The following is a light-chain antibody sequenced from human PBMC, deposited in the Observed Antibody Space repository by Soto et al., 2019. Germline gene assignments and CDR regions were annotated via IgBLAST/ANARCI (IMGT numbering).Light chain of an antibody. CDR3: QQYKSYVLT. J-gene: IGKJ4*01. Sequence: DIQMTQSPSTLSASVGDRVTITCRASQTIGSWLAWYQQKPGKAPKLLIYRASSLESGVPSSFSGSGYGTEFNLTISSLQPDDFATYYCQQYKSYVLTFGGETQLEIK. V-gene: IGKV1-5*03. CDR2: RAS. CDR1: QTIGSW.